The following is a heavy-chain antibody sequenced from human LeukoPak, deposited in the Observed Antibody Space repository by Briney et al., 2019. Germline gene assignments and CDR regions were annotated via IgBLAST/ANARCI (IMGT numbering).Heavy chain of an antibody. V-gene: IGHV3-7*01. Sequence: GGSLRLSCAASGFTFSSYWMSWVRQAPGKGLEWVANIKQDGSEKYYVDSVKGRFTISRDNAKNSLYLHMNSLRAEDTAVYYCARDRGSWYYDSGGYYDYWGQGTLVTVSS. CDR2: IKQDGSEK. D-gene: IGHD3-22*01. J-gene: IGHJ4*02. CDR3: ARDRGSWYYDSGGYYDY. CDR1: GFTFSSYW.